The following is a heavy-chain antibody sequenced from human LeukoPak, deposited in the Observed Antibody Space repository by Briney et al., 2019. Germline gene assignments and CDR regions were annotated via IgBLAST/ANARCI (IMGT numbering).Heavy chain of an antibody. CDR1: GFTVSSNY. CDR3: ASKDPYDSRAYLLDY. CDR2: IYSDGST. Sequence: PGGSLRLSCTASGFTVSSNYKSGVRQAPGEGLEWVLIIYSDGSTYYADSVKGRFTISRDNSKNTLYLQMNSLRAEDTAVYYCASKDPYDSRAYLLDYWGQGTLVTVSS. J-gene: IGHJ4*02. D-gene: IGHD3-22*01. V-gene: IGHV3-66*01.